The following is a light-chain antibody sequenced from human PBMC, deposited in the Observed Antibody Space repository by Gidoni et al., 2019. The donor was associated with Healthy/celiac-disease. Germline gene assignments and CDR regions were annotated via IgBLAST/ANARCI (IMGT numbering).Light chain of an antibody. CDR2: QDS. V-gene: IGLV3-1*01. Sequence: SYELPQPPSVSVSPGQTASITCAGDKLGDKYACWYQKKPGQSPVLVIYQDSKRPSGIPARFSGSNSGNTATLTISGTQAMDEADYYCQAWDSSTGVFGTGTKVTVL. CDR1: KLGDKY. CDR3: QAWDSSTGV. J-gene: IGLJ1*01.